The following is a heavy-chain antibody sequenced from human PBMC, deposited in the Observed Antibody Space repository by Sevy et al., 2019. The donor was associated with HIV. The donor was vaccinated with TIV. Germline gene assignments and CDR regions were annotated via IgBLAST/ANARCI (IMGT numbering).Heavy chain of an antibody. J-gene: IGHJ4*02. CDR3: AGENAWGRGYS. CDR1: GGSITSLD. V-gene: IGHV4-59*08. Sequence: SETLSLTCTVSGGSITSLDWNWIRQPPGKGLEWFANIYYNGHINYNPPFKSRVTLSLDTSKNQFSLRLSSVTAADTAMYYCAGENAWGRGYSWGQGTLVTVSS. D-gene: IGHD1-26*01. CDR2: IYYNGHI.